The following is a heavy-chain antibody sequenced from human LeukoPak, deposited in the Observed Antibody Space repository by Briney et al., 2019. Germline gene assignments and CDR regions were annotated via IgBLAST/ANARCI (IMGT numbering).Heavy chain of an antibody. Sequence: PSETLSLTCTVSGGSVSSGSYYWSWIRQPPGKGLKWIGYIYYSGSTNYNPSLKSRVTISVDTSKNQFSLKLSSVTAADTAVYYCARAVGYLDYWGQGTLVTVSS. CDR3: ARAVGYLDY. J-gene: IGHJ4*02. CDR2: IYYSGST. CDR1: GGSVSSGSYY. V-gene: IGHV4-61*01.